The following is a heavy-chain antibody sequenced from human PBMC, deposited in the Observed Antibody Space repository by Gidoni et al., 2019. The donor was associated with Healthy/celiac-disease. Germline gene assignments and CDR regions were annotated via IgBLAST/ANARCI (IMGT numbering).Heavy chain of an antibody. CDR3: APGGVSAYSYGGGQFDY. D-gene: IGHD5-18*01. J-gene: IGHJ4*02. CDR2: FNPSGGST. V-gene: IGHV1-46*01. CDR1: GYMFTSFY. Sequence: QVQLVQSRAEVKKPGASVKVSCKASGYMFTSFYMPWVRQAPGQGLEWMGTFNPSGGSTSYAQKFQGRVTMTRDKSTSTVYMELSSLRSEDTAVYFCAPGGVSAYSYGGGQFDYWGQGTLVTVSS.